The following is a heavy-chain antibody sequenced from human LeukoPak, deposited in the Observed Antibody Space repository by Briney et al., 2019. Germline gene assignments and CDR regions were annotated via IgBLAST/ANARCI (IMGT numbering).Heavy chain of an antibody. CDR1: GYTFTGHY. J-gene: IGHJ4*02. D-gene: IGHD3-3*01. CDR3: GRVPSTLYDFWSAFFIDY. V-gene: IGHV1-18*04. Sequence: ASVKVSCKASGYTFTGHYIHWVRQAPGQGLEWMGWISAYSGNTKYAQKLQDTVSMTTDTSTSTAYMELRSLRSDDTAVYYCGRVPSTLYDFWSAFFIDYWGQGTLVTVSS. CDR2: ISAYSGNT.